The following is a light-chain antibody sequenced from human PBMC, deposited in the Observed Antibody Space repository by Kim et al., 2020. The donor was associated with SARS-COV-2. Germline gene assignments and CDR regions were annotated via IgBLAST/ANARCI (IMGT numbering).Light chain of an antibody. V-gene: IGKV1-39*01. CDR2: AAS. J-gene: IGKJ4*01. CDR1: ESISSN. CDR3: QQSYNAQG. Sequence: SASVGDRVTITCRASESISSNLNCYQQKPGKAPKLLIYAASSLQSGVPSRFSGSGSGTDFVLTISSLQPEDFAAYYCQQSYNAQGFGGGTKVDIK.